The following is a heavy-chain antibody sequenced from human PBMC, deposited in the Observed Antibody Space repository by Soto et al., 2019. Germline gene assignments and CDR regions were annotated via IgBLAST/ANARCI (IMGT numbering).Heavy chain of an antibody. Sequence: QLQLQESGSGLVKPSQTLSLTCAVSGGSISSGGYSWSWIRQPPGKGLEWIGYIYHSGSTYYNPALKSRVTMSVDRSKHQFSLKLSSVTAADTAVYYCARDRGYGMDVWGQGTTVTVSS. V-gene: IGHV4-30-2*01. CDR2: IYHSGST. J-gene: IGHJ6*02. CDR1: GGSISSGGYS. CDR3: ARDRGYGMDV.